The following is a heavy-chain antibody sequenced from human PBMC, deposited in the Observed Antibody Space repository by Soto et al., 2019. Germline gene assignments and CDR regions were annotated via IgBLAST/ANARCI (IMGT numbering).Heavy chain of an antibody. J-gene: IGHJ4*02. V-gene: IGHV4-39*01. Sequence: QLQLQESGPGLVKPSETLSLTCTVSGGSISSSSYYWGWIRQPPGKGLEWIGSIYYSGSTYYNPSLKSRVTISVDTSKNQFSLKLSSVTAADTAVYYCARHHLLYFDWLSQTPAFDYWGQGTLVTVSS. D-gene: IGHD3-9*01. CDR3: ARHHLLYFDWLSQTPAFDY. CDR2: IYYSGST. CDR1: GGSISSSSYY.